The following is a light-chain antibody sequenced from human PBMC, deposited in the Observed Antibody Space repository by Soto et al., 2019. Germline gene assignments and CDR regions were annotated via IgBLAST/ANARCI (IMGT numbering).Light chain of an antibody. CDR2: GAS. Sequence: EIVMTQSPATLSVSPGERATLSCRASQSVSSNLAWYQQKPGQAPRLLIYGASTRATGIPARFSGSGSGTEFTLTLSSLQSEEHAVYYCQQYNNWWTFGQGTTVEIK. CDR3: QQYNNWWT. V-gene: IGKV3-15*01. CDR1: QSVSSN. J-gene: IGKJ1*01.